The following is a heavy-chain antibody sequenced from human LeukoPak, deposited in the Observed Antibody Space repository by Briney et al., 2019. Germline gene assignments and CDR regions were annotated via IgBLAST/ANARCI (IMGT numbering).Heavy chain of an antibody. D-gene: IGHD2-2*01. V-gene: IGHV4-34*01. CDR3: ARGIVVVPPAAFDI. CDR1: GGSFSGYY. Sequence: SETLSLTCAVYGGSFSGYYWSWIRQPPGKGLEWIGEINHSGSTNYNPSLKSRVTISVDTSKNQFSLKLSSVTAADTAVYYCARGIVVVPPAAFDIWGQGTMVTVSS. CDR2: INHSGST. J-gene: IGHJ3*02.